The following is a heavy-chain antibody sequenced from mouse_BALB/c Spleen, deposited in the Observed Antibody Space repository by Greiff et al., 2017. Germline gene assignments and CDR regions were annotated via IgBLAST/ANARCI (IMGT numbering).Heavy chain of an antibody. Sequence: EVKLQESGPELVKPGASVKMSCKASGYTFTSYVMHWVKQKPGQGLEWIGYINPYNDGTKYNEKFKGKATLTSDKSSSTAYMELSSLTSEDSAVYYCARSSHGYSGDFDYWGQGTTLTVSS. CDR2: INPYNDGT. D-gene: IGHD2-2*01. J-gene: IGHJ2*01. V-gene: IGHV1-14*01. CDR1: GYTFTSYV. CDR3: ARSSHGYSGDFDY.